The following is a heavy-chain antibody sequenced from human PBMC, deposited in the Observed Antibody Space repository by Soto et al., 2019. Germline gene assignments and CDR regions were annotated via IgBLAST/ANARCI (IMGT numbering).Heavy chain of an antibody. Sequence: SGHTLVHPTQTLTLRYTFSGFSLSTTGVGVGWIRQPPGKALEWLALIYWDDDKRYSPSLKSRLNITQDTSKNKVVLTMTNMDPVDTATYYCAHVGDIYGYYYYGVVVWGQGT. CDR1: GFSLSTTGVG. D-gene: IGHD5-18*01. CDR2: IYWDDDK. CDR3: AHVGDIYGYYYYGVVV. J-gene: IGHJ6*02. V-gene: IGHV2-5*02.